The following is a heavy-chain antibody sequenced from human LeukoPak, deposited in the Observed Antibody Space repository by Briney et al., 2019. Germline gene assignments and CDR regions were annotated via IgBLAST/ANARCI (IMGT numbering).Heavy chain of an antibody. CDR2: IYTAGDT. V-gene: IGHV4-4*07. CDR3: ARSGSGYDFEY. D-gene: IGHD3-22*01. Sequence: SQTPSLTCTLSGASISSYYSSWIRQPAGKELEWIGRIYTAGDTVYNPSLKSRVTLSVDTSKNQFSLNLSSMTAADTVVYYCARSGSGYDFEYWGQGTLVTVSS. J-gene: IGHJ4*02. CDR1: GASISSYY.